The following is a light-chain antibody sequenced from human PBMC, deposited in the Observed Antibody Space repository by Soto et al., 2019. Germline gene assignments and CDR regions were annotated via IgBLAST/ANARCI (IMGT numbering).Light chain of an antibody. V-gene: IGLV8-61*01. Sequence: QTVVTQEPSSSVSPGGTVTLTCGLSSGSVSTGYYPSWYQQTPGQAPRTLIYNTNTRSSGVPDRISGSILGNKAALTITGAQADDESDYYCVLYMGSGISVFGGGTKLTVL. CDR2: NTN. J-gene: IGLJ2*01. CDR1: SGSVSTGYY. CDR3: VLYMGSGISV.